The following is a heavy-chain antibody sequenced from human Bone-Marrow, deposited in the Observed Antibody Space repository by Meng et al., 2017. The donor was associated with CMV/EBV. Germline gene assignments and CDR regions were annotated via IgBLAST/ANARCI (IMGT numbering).Heavy chain of an antibody. CDR3: AKGCTTFCYYIDF. J-gene: IGHJ4*02. Sequence: GESLKIACAASGFSFGTYGMHWVRQAPGKGLEWVAIISSDGGNQHYADSVKGRFAISRDNSKNTLYLQMNSLRAEDTAVYYCAKGCTTFCYYIDFWGRGTLVTVSS. V-gene: IGHV3-33*06. D-gene: IGHD2/OR15-2a*01. CDR1: GFSFGTYG. CDR2: ISSDGGNQ.